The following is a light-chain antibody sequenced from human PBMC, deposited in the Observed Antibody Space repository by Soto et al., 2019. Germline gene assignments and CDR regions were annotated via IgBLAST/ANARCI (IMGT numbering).Light chain of an antibody. CDR1: HSISSH. V-gene: IGKV1-39*01. J-gene: IGKJ1*01. CDR3: QQSYSSPWT. CDR2: AAS. Sequence: DIQMTQSPSSLSASVGDRVTITCRASHSISSHLNWYQQKPGKDPKLLIYAASSLQSGVPSRFSGSGSETDFTLTISSLQPEDFATFYCQQSYSSPWTFGQGTKVEIK.